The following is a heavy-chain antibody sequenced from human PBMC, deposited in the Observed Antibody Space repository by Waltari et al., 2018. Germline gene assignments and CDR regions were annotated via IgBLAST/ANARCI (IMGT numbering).Heavy chain of an antibody. J-gene: IGHJ4*02. CDR3: ASLAGVMR. CDR2: ISSSSSYI. Sequence: VQLVESGGGVVQPGRSLRLSCAASGFTFSSYAMHWVRQAPGKGLEWVSSISSSSSYIYYADSVKGRFTISRDNAKNSLYLQMNSLRAEDTAVYYCASLAGVMRWGQGTLVTVSS. CDR1: GFTFSSYA. D-gene: IGHD3-16*01. V-gene: IGHV3-21*01.